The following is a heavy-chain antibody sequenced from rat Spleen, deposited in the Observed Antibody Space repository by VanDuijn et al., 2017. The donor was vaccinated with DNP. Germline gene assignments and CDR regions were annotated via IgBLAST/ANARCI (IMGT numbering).Heavy chain of an antibody. CDR2: ISSSGGSS. V-gene: IGHV5-27*01. Sequence: EVQLVESGGGLVQPGRSLKLSCAASGFIFSNYDMAWVRQAPTKGLEWVASISSSGGSSHYRDSVKGRFTISRDNAKSTLYLQMDSLRSEDTATFYCTTDFERGYWGQGVMVTVSS. D-gene: IGHD1-11*01. J-gene: IGHJ2*01. CDR3: TTDFERGY. CDR1: GFIFSNYD.